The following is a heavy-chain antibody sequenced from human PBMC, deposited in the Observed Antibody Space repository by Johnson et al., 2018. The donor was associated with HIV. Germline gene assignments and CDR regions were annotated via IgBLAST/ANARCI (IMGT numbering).Heavy chain of an antibody. V-gene: IGHV3-23*04. CDR3: AKDLLGDYPANAFDI. Sequence: VESGGGFVQPGGSLRLSCAASASGSAFTFSAFAMSWVRQAPGKGLEWVSAMSGSGGSTYYADSVKGRFTIPRYNSKNTLYLQRNSLRAEDTAVYYCAKDLLGDYPANAFDIWGQGTMVTVSS. D-gene: IGHD4-17*01. CDR2: MSGSGGST. CDR1: ASGSAFTFSAFA. J-gene: IGHJ3*02.